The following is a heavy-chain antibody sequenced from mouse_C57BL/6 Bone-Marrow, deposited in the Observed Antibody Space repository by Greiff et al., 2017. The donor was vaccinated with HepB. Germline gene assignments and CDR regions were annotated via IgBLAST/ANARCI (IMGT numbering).Heavy chain of an antibody. D-gene: IGHD2-3*01. CDR1: EYEFPSHD. CDR3: ARLRGMVTYAYWYCDV. J-gene: IGHJ1*03. CDR2: INSEGGST. V-gene: IGHV5-2*03. Sequence: EVKLVESGGGLVQPGESLKLSCESNEYEFPSHDMSWVRKTPEKRLELVAAINSEGGSTSYPDTMERRFIISRDNTKKTLYLQMSSLRSEYTALYDCARLRGMVTYAYWYCDVWGTGTTVTVSS.